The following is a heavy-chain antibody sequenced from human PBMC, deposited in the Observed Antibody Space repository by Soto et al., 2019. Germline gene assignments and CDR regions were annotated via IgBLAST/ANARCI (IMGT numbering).Heavy chain of an antibody. CDR3: AKDRRYDFWSGYLDY. J-gene: IGHJ4*02. CDR2: ISGSGGST. V-gene: IGHV3-23*01. D-gene: IGHD3-3*01. Sequence: EVQLLESGGGLVQPGGSLRLSCAASGFTFSSYAMSWVRQAPGKGLDWVSAISGSGGSTYYADSVKARFSIARDTSNNTLYLQMNSLRAEDTAVYYCAKDRRYDFWSGYLDYWGQGTLVTVSS. CDR1: GFTFSSYA.